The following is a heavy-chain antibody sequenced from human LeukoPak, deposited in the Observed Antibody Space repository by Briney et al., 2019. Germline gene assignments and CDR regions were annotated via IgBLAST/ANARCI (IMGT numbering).Heavy chain of an antibody. CDR1: GGSFSGYY. CDR2: INHSGST. CDR3: ARGDCSSTSCYNNPPPRAFDI. D-gene: IGHD2-2*01. Sequence: PSETLSLTCAVYGGSFSGYYWSWIRQPPGKGLEWIGEINHSGSTNYNPSLKSRVTISVDTSKNQFSLKLSSVTAADTAVHYCARGDCSSTSCYNNPPPRAFDIWGQGTMVTVSS. V-gene: IGHV4-34*01. J-gene: IGHJ3*02.